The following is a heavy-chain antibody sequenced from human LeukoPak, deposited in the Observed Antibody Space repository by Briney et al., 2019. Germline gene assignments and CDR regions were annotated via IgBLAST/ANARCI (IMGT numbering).Heavy chain of an antibody. CDR1: GFNFGDYG. CDR3: AKRHDSSGYYSPVDY. J-gene: IGHJ4*02. CDR2: ISGSGGST. D-gene: IGHD3-22*01. Sequence: GGSLRLSCITSGFNFGDYGMSWVRQAPGKGLEWVSAISGSGGSTYYADSVKGRFTISRDNSKNTLYLQMNSLRAEDTAVYYCAKRHDSSGYYSPVDYWGQGTLVTVSS. V-gene: IGHV3-23*01.